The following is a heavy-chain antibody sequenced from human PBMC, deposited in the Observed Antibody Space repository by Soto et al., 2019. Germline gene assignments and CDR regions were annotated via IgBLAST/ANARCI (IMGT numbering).Heavy chain of an antibody. D-gene: IGHD2-15*01. CDR1: GYTFTGYY. CDR3: ARGCSGGSCDGHYFDY. V-gene: IGHV1-2*04. J-gene: IGHJ4*02. Sequence: QVQLVQSGAEVKKPGASVKVSCKASGYTFTGYYMHWVRQAPGQGLEWMGWINPNSGGTNYAQKFQGWVTMTRDTSISTAYMELSRLRSDDTAVYYWARGCSGGSCDGHYFDYWGQGTLVTVSS. CDR2: INPNSGGT.